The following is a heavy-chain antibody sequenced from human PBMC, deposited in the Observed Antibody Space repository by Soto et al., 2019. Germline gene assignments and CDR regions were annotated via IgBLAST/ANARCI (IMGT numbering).Heavy chain of an antibody. Sequence: PGGSLRLSCAASGFTFSSYWMHWVRQAPGKGLVWVSRINSDGSSTSYADSVKGRFTISRDNAKNTLYLQMNSLRAEDTAVYYCARAGHVLLWVEYEPGEENWFDPWGQGTLVTVSS. CDR2: INSDGSST. V-gene: IGHV3-74*01. CDR1: GFTFSSYW. J-gene: IGHJ5*02. CDR3: ARAGHVLLWVEYEPGEENWFDP. D-gene: IGHD3-10*01.